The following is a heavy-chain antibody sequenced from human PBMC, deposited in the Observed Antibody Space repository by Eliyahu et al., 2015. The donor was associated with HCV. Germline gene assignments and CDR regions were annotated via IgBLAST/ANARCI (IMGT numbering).Heavy chain of an antibody. D-gene: IGHD3-10*01. CDR1: GFTFSTYA. Sequence: EVQLVESGGGLVQPGGSLRLSCAASGFTFSTYAMNWVRQAPGKGLEWLSYISSSGHAVYYADSVEGRFTISRDNDKNSLYLQMNSLRTEDTAVYYCAREGSTGSYTSYWGQGSLVTVSS. CDR3: AREGSTGSYTSY. CDR2: ISSSGHAV. V-gene: IGHV3-48*01. J-gene: IGHJ4*02.